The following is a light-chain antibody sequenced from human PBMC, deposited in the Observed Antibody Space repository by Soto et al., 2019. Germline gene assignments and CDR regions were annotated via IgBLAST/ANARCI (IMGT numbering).Light chain of an antibody. CDR1: SSDVGGYNY. CDR2: AVT. V-gene: IGLV2-14*01. CDR3: SSYTSSSTL. Sequence: LTQPASVSGSPGQSITISCTGTSSDVGGYNYVSWYQQHPGKAPKLMIYAVTDRPSGVSSRFSGSKSDNTASLTISGLQAEDEADYYCSSYTSSSTLFGTGTKVTVL. J-gene: IGLJ1*01.